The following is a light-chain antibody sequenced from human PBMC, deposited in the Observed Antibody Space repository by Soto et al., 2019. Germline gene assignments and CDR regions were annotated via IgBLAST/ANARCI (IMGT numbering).Light chain of an antibody. J-gene: IGLJ2*01. V-gene: IGLV2-14*01. CDR2: EVN. CDR3: SSYTTSSTLNMV. CDR1: SSDVGGYNY. Sequence: QSVLTQPAPVSGSPGQSITISCTGTSSDVGGYNYVSWYQQHPGKAPKLMIYEVNNRPSGVSNRFSGSKSGNTASLTISGLQAEDEADYYCSSYTTSSTLNMVFGGGTKLTVL.